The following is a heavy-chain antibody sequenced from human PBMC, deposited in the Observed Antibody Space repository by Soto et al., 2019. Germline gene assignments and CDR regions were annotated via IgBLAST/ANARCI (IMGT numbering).Heavy chain of an antibody. J-gene: IGHJ6*02. CDR1: GFTVSSNY. CDR3: ARDNDYYDSSGWTYGMDV. Sequence: GGSLSLSCAASGFTVSSNYMSWVRQAPGKGLEWVSVIYSGGSTYYADSVKGRFTISRDNSKNTLYLQMNSLRAEDTAVYYCARDNDYYDSSGWTYGMDVWGQGTTVTV. CDR2: IYSGGST. V-gene: IGHV3-53*01. D-gene: IGHD3-22*01.